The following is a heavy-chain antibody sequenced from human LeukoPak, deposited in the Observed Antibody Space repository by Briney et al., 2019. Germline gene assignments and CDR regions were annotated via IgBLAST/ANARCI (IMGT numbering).Heavy chain of an antibody. V-gene: IGHV3-53*01. D-gene: IGHD1-26*01. CDR3: ARHSGSYFGYYFDY. CDR2: IYSGGST. CDR1: GFTVSSNY. J-gene: IGHJ4*02. Sequence: PGGSLRLSCAASGFTVSSNYMSWVRQAPGKGLEWVSVIYSGGSTYYADSVKGRFTISRDNSKNTLYLQMNRLRAEDTAVYYCARHSGSYFGYYFDYWGQGTLVTVSS.